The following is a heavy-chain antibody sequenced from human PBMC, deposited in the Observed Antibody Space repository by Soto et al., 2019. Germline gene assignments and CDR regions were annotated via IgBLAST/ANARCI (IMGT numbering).Heavy chain of an antibody. Sequence: EVQLVESGGGLVQPGGSLTVSCAVSGFTFSAYGLNWVRQAPGKGLEWVANIKPAGGAQYYVASVRGRFTISRDNAKNSVYLQMNSLRPEDTAVYYCARLDAIAVTGKPQDYWGQGILVTV. CDR2: IKPAGGAQ. CDR1: GFTFSAYG. CDR3: ARLDAIAVTGKPQDY. V-gene: IGHV3-7*05. D-gene: IGHD6-19*01. J-gene: IGHJ4*02.